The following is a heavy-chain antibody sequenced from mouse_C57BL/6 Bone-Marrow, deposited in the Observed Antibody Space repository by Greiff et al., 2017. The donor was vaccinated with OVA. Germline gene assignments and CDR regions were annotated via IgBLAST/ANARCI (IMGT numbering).Heavy chain of an antibody. V-gene: IGHV3-6*01. CDR3: ARDYYGSSPFAY. J-gene: IGHJ3*01. CDR1: GYSITSGYY. Sequence: EVQLVESGPGLVKPSQSLSLTCSVTGYSITSGYYWNWIRQFPGNQLEWMGYIRCDGSNNYNPSLKNQISITRDTSKNQLYLKLNAWTTADTATYDCARDYYGSSPFAYWGQGTLVTVSA. D-gene: IGHD1-1*01. CDR2: IRCDGSN.